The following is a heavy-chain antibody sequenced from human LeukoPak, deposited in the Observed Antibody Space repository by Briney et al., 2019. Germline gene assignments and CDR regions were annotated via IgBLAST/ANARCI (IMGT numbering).Heavy chain of an antibody. D-gene: IGHD2-15*01. J-gene: IGHJ4*02. CDR3: TKESATGSRYSFDY. Sequence: GGSLRLSCAASGFTFSSHGIHWVRQAPGRGLEWVAVVSSDGGTTYYADSVKGRFTISRDNSKNTLYLQMNSLRGEDTAIYYCTKESATGSRYSFDYWGQGTLVTVSS. V-gene: IGHV3-30*18. CDR2: VSSDGGTT. CDR1: GFTFSSHG.